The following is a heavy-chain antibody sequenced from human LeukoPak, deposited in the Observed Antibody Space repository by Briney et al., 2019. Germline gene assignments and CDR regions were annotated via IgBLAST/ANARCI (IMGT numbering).Heavy chain of an antibody. D-gene: IGHD6-19*01. CDR2: IIPIFGTA. CDR3: ARDKSAGGSRSWRVGGWHWYFDY. Sequence: GASVKVSCKAPGGTFSSYAISWVRQAPGQGLEWMGGIIPIFGTANYAQKFQGRVTITADESTSTAYMELSSLRSEDTAVYYCARDKSAGGSRSWRVGGWHWYFDYWGQGTLVTVSS. CDR1: GGTFSSYA. V-gene: IGHV1-69*13. J-gene: IGHJ4*02.